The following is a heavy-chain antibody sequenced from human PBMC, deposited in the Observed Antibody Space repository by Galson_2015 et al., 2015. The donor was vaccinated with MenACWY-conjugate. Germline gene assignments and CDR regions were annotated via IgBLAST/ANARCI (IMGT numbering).Heavy chain of an antibody. V-gene: IGHV3-66*01. CDR1: GFTVGTCY. CDR3: ALDPFQALGS. J-gene: IGHJ4*02. CDR2: IYSDGNS. Sequence: SLRLSCAASGFTVGTCYMRWVRQAPGKGLEWISVIYSDGNSFYANSMKARFTVSRDISKNNLYLQMDSLRVEDTAVYYCALDPFQALGSWGQGTLVTVSS. D-gene: IGHD3-16*01.